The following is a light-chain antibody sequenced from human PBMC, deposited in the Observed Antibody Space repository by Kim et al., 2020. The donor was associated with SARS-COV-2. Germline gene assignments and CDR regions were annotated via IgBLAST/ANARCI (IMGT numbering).Light chain of an antibody. V-gene: IGLV3-1*01. CDR3: QAWDASASYV. CDR1: KLGEKF. J-gene: IGLJ1*01. CDR2: QDN. Sequence: SYELTQPPSVSVSPGQTASITCSGDKLGEKFACWFQQKPGPSPVMVMYQDNKRPSGIPERFSGSNSGNTATLTISGTQALAEADYYCQAWDASASYVFGT.